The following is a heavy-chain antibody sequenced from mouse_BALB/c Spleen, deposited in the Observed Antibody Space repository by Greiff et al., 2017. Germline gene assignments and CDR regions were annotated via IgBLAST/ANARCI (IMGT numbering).Heavy chain of an antibody. CDR3: ARTGSYDGYHTWFAY. J-gene: IGHJ3*01. CDR2: INPSTGYT. V-gene: IGHV1-7*01. D-gene: IGHD2-3*01. Sequence: QVQLKQSGAELAKPGASVKMSCKASGYTFTSYWMHWVKQRPGQGLEWIGYINPSTGYTEYNQKFKDKATLTADKSSSTAYMQLSSLTSEDSAVYYCARTGSYDGYHTWFAYWGQGTLVTVSA. CDR1: GYTFTSYW.